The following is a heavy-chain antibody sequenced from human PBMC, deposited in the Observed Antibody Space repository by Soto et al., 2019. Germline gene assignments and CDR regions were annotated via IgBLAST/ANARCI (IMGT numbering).Heavy chain of an antibody. J-gene: IGHJ3*02. D-gene: IGHD3-10*01. Sequence: QITLKESGPTLVTPTQTLTLTCTFSGFSLSTSGVGVGWLRQPPGKALEWLALIYWDDDKRYSPSLKSRHTITKQTCKNQLVLTMTNTDPVDTATYYCAHRVTYSYGSGSYNDAFDIWGRGTMVAVFS. V-gene: IGHV2-5*02. CDR3: AHRVTYSYGSGSYNDAFDI. CDR1: GFSLSTSGVG. CDR2: IYWDDDK.